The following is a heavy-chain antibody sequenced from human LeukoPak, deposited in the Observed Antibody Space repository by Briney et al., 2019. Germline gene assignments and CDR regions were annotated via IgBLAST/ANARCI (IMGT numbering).Heavy chain of an antibody. J-gene: IGHJ5*02. Sequence: ASVKVSCKASGYTFTSYDINWVRRATGQGLEWMGWMNPNSGNTGYAQKFQGRVTMTRNTSISTAYMELSSLRSEDTAVYYCARGDYDTPWNWFDPWGQGTLVTVSS. CDR1: GYTFTSYD. V-gene: IGHV1-8*01. CDR2: MNPNSGNT. D-gene: IGHD3-9*01. CDR3: ARGDYDTPWNWFDP.